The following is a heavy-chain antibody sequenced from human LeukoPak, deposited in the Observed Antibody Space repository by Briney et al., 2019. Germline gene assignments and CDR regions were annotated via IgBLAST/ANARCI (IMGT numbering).Heavy chain of an antibody. V-gene: IGHV1-8*03. CDR3: ARGGSGYDYYPDY. J-gene: IGHJ4*02. Sequence: GSVSVSCKASGYTFTGYDTNWVRQAPGEGVEWMGWMNPNSANTGYAQQFQGRVTFTTNNSISTAYMELSSLRSEDTAVYYCARGGSGYDYYPDYWGQGTLVTVSS. CDR1: GYTFTGYD. D-gene: IGHD5-12*01. CDR2: MNPNSANT.